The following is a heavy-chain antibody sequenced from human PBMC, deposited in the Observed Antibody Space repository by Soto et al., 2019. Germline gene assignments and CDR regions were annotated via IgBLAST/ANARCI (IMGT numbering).Heavy chain of an antibody. V-gene: IGHV3-23*01. CDR1: GFPFSSYV. D-gene: IGHD2-15*01. Sequence: EVQLLESGGGLVQRGGSLRLSCAASGFPFSSYVMAWVRQAPGKGLEWVSGISGGGSNTFYADSVKGRFTISRDNSKNTMYLQMNNLSVDETAVYFCARDRGGALDSWGQGTLVTVSS. CDR2: ISGGGSNT. CDR3: ARDRGGALDS. J-gene: IGHJ4*02.